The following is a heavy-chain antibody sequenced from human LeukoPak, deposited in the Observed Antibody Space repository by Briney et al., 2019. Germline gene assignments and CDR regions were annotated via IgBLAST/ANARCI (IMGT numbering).Heavy chain of an antibody. J-gene: IGHJ4*02. V-gene: IGHV4-61*02. CDR1: GGSISSRSYY. D-gene: IGHD2-15*01. CDR3: ARVSGGTRDY. Sequence: SETLSLTCTVSGGSISSRSYYWSWIRQPAGKGLEWIGRIYTSGSTNYNPSLKSRVTISVDTSKNQFSLKLSSVTAADTAVYYCARVSGGTRDYWGQGTLVTVSS. CDR2: IYTSGST.